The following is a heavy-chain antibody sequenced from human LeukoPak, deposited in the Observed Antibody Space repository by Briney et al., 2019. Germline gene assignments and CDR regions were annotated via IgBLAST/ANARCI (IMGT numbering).Heavy chain of an antibody. D-gene: IGHD6-6*01. CDR1: GFTFGDYA. Sequence: GGSLRLSCTASGFTFGDYAISWFRQAPGKGLEWVGFIRSKAYGGTTEYAASVKGRFTISRDDSKSIAYLQMNSLKTEDTAVYYCTRDGIAARPGTDYWGQGTLVTVSS. J-gene: IGHJ4*02. V-gene: IGHV3-49*03. CDR2: IRSKAYGGTT. CDR3: TRDGIAARPGTDY.